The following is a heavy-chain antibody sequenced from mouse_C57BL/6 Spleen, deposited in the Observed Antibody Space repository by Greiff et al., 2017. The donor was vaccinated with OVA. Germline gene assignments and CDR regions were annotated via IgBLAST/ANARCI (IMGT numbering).Heavy chain of an antibody. CDR1: GFTFSDYG. Sequence: EVQRVESGGGLVKPGGSLKLSCAASGFTFSDYGMHWVRQAPEKGLEWVAYISSGSSTIYYADTVKGRFTISRDNAKNNLFLQMTSLRSEDTAMYYCARCGYYDYYAMDYWGQGTSVTVSS. CDR2: ISSGSSTI. J-gene: IGHJ4*01. D-gene: IGHD2-3*01. V-gene: IGHV5-17*01. CDR3: ARCGYYDYYAMDY.